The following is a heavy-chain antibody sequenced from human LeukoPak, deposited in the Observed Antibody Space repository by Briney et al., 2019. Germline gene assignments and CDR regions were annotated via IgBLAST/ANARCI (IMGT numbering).Heavy chain of an antibody. CDR2: ISNNGDTI. D-gene: IGHD6-13*01. CDR3: ARDGIKSSWYLRFDY. CDR1: GFTFRDYY. V-gene: IGHV3-11*01. Sequence: GGSLRLSCAASGFTFRDYYMHWVRQAPGKGLEWISYISNNGDTIYYADSVKGRFTISRDNAKNSLFLQMNSLSAEDTAVYYCARDGIKSSWYLRFDYWGQGTLVTVSS. J-gene: IGHJ4*02.